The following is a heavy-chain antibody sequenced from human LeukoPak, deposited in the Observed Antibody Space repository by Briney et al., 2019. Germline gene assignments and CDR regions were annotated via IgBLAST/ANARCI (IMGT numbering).Heavy chain of an antibody. CDR3: ARVFHRLQETGTLDY. J-gene: IGHJ4*02. D-gene: IGHD1-1*01. CDR2: INWNGGST. CDR1: GFTFDDYG. Sequence: GGSLRLSCAASGFTFDDYGMSWVRQAPGKGLEWVSGINWNGGSTGYADSVKGRFTISRDNAKNSLYLQMNSLRAEDTALYCCARVFHRLQETGTLDYWGQGTLVTVSS. V-gene: IGHV3-20*04.